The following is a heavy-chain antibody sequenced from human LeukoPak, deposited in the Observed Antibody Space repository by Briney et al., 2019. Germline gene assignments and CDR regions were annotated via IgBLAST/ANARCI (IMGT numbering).Heavy chain of an antibody. CDR1: GYTFTGFY. Sequence: ASVKVSCKASGYTFTGFYMHWVRQAPGQGLEWMGWINPNSGGTNYAQKLQGRVTMTTDTSTNTAYMELRSLRSDDTAVYYCARGLQENLAWLKAFSAFDIWGQGTMVTVSS. J-gene: IGHJ3*02. V-gene: IGHV1-2*02. D-gene: IGHD5-24*01. CDR2: INPNSGGT. CDR3: ARGLQENLAWLKAFSAFDI.